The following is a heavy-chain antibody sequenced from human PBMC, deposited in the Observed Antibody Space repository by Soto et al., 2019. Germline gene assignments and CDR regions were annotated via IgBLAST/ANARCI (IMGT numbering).Heavy chain of an antibody. D-gene: IGHD6-13*01. V-gene: IGHV3-73*01. CDR1: GFTFSGSA. CDR2: IRSKANSYAT. Sequence: EVQLVESGGGLVQPGGSLKLSCAASGFTFSGSAMHWVRQASGKGLEWVGRIRSKANSYATAYAASVKGRFTISRDDSKNTAYLQMNSLKTEDTAVYYCTRLSQTAGINYYYYGMDVWGQGTTVTVSS. J-gene: IGHJ6*02. CDR3: TRLSQTAGINYYYYGMDV.